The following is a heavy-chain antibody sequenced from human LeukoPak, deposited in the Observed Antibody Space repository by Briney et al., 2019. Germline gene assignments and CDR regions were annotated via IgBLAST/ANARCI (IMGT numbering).Heavy chain of an antibody. V-gene: IGHV1-8*01. CDR1: GYTFTSYD. J-gene: IGHJ4*02. CDR3: ARWVVVPAANFDY. D-gene: IGHD2-2*01. CDR2: MNPNSGNT. Sequence: EASVKVSCKASGYTFTSYDINWVRQATGQGLEWMGWMNPNSGNTGYAQKFQGRVTVTRNTSISTAYMELSSLRSEDTAVYYCARWVVVPAANFDYWGQGTLVTVSS.